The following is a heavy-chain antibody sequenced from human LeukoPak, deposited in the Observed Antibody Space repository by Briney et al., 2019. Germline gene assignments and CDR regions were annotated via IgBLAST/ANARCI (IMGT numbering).Heavy chain of an antibody. V-gene: IGHV3-30*03. D-gene: IGHD3-10*01. Sequence: PGRSLRLSCAASGFTFSSYGMHWVRQAPGKGLEWVAVISYDGSNKYYADSVKGRFTISRDNSKNSLYLQMNSLRVEDTAVYYCASGRGLWFGELLGQDYGMDVWGQGTTVTVSS. CDR3: ASGRGLWFGELLGQDYGMDV. J-gene: IGHJ6*02. CDR2: ISYDGSNK. CDR1: GFTFSSYG.